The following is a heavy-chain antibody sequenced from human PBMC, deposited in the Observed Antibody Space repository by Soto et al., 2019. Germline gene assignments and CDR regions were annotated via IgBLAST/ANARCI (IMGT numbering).Heavy chain of an antibody. J-gene: IGHJ4*02. V-gene: IGHV4-59*01. D-gene: IGHD2-2*01. CDR1: GGSISSYY. CDR3: AKFYCSATSCSAFDS. Sequence: SSETLSLTCTVSGGSISSYYWSWIRQPPGRGLEWIGYIYYSGSTNYNPSLKSRVTISIDTSKNQCSLKLNSVTAADTAVYYCAKFYCSATSCSAFDSWGLGTLVTVSS. CDR2: IYYSGST.